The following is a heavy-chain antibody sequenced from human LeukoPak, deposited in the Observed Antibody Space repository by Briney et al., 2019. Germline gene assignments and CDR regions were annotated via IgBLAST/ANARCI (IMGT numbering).Heavy chain of an antibody. D-gene: IGHD5-18*01. J-gene: IGHJ3*02. CDR3: AREDTEAFDI. CDR1: EFSFSSYS. V-gene: IGHV3-21*01. Sequence: GGSLRLSCAGSEFSFSSYSMNWVRQAPGKGLEWVSSISSSSSYIYYADSVKGRFTISRDNAKNSLYLQMNNLRVEDTAVYYCAREDTEAFDIWGQGTMVTVSS. CDR2: ISSSSSYI.